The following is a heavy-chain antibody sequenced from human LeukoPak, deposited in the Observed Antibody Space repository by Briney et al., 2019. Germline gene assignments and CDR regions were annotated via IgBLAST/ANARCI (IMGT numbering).Heavy chain of an antibody. D-gene: IGHD6-13*01. Sequence: ASVKVSCKVSGYTLTELSMHWVRQAPGKGLEWMGGFDPEDGETIYAQKFQGRVTITADESTSTAYMELSSLRYEDTAVYYCARGGRDSSSWYGYWGQGTLVTVSS. CDR1: GYTLTELS. J-gene: IGHJ4*02. CDR3: ARGGRDSSSWYGY. V-gene: IGHV1-24*01. CDR2: FDPEDGET.